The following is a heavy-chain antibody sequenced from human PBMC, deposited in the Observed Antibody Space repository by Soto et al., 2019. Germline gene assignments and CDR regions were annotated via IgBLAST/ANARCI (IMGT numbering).Heavy chain of an antibody. Sequence: SETLSLTCTVSGGSISSSSYYWGWIRQPPGKGLEWIGSIYYSGNTYYNPSLKSRVTISVDTAKNQFSLKLSSVTAADTAVYYCASTPTLYYYYGMDVWGKGTTVTVPS. CDR1: GGSISSSSYY. V-gene: IGHV4-39*01. CDR2: IYYSGNT. CDR3: ASTPTLYYYYGMDV. J-gene: IGHJ6*04.